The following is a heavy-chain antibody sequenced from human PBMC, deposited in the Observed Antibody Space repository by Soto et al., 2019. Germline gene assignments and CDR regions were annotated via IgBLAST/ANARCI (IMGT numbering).Heavy chain of an antibody. CDR1: GFSFYTYA. D-gene: IGHD3-3*01. Sequence: EVQLLDSGGGLGQSGGSLRLSCAASGFSFYTYAMTWVRQAPGKGLEWVSSISASGTQTYYADSVKGRFTISRDNSRNTVYLRMNSLRVEDTAVYYCAKGGGSGYFAYLYIDVWGKGTTVTVSS. CDR3: AKGGGSGYFAYLYIDV. J-gene: IGHJ6*04. V-gene: IGHV3-23*01. CDR2: ISASGTQT.